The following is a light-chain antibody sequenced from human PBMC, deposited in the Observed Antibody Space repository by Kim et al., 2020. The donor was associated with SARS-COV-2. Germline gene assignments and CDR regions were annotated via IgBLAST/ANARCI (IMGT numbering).Light chain of an antibody. CDR2: EDT. J-gene: IGLJ2*01. V-gene: IGLV3-1*01. CDR3: QAWDSSTAGVV. Sequence: PGQTASITWSGDKLGDKVASWYQQKPGQSPVLLIYEDTKRPSGITERFSGSNSGNTATLTIGGTQAMDEADYYCQAWDSSTAGVVFGGVSKLTVL. CDR1: KLGDKV.